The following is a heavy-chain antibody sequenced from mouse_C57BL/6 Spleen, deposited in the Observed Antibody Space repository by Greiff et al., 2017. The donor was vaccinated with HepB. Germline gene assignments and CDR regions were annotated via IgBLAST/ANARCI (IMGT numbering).Heavy chain of an antibody. CDR3: AIHYGSSYGAY. CDR2: IHPSDSDT. D-gene: IGHD1-1*01. CDR1: GYTFTSYW. J-gene: IGHJ3*01. Sequence: VQLQQPGAELVKPGASVKVSCKASGYTFTSYWMHWVKQRPGQGLEWIGRIHPSDSDTNYNQKFKGKATLTVDKSSSTAYMQLSSLTSEDSAVYYCAIHYGSSYGAYWGQGTLVTVSA. V-gene: IGHV1-74*01.